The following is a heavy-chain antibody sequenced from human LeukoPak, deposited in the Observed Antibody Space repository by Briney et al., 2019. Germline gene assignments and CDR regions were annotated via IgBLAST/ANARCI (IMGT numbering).Heavy chain of an antibody. Sequence: SETLSLTCAVYGGSFSGYYWSWIRQPPGKGLEWIGEINHSGSTNYNPSLKSRVTISVDTSKNQFSLKLSSVTAADTAVYYCAGEMATTSDDAFDIWGQGTMVTVSS. V-gene: IGHV4-34*01. CDR2: INHSGST. CDR3: AGEMATTSDDAFDI. D-gene: IGHD5-24*01. CDR1: GGSFSGYY. J-gene: IGHJ3*02.